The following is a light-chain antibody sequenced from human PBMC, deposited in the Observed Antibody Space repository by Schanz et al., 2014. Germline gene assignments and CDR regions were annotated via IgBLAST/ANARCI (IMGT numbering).Light chain of an antibody. CDR2: DVS. V-gene: IGLV2-11*01. Sequence: QSVLTQPRSVSGSPGQSVTISCTGTSSDIGAYNFVSWYQQHPGKAPKLMIYDVSKRPSGVPDRFSGSKSGNTASLTISGLQAEDEADYYCCSYTSSSTRVVFGGGTKLTVL. J-gene: IGLJ2*01. CDR1: SSDIGAYNF. CDR3: CSYTSSSTRVV.